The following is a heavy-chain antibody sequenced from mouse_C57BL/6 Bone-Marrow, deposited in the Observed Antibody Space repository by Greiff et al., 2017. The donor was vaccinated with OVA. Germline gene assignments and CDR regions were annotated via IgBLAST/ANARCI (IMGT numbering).Heavy chain of an antibody. D-gene: IGHD2-2*01. Sequence: EVQGVESGPELVKPGASVKISCKASGYSFTDYNMNWVKQSNGKSLEWIGVINPNYGTTSYNQKFKGKATLTVDQSSSTAYMQLNSLTSEDSAVYYCARSGYDGRHYAMDYWGQGTSVTVSS. V-gene: IGHV1-39*01. CDR1: GYSFTDYN. CDR2: INPNYGTT. J-gene: IGHJ4*01. CDR3: ARSGYDGRHYAMDY.